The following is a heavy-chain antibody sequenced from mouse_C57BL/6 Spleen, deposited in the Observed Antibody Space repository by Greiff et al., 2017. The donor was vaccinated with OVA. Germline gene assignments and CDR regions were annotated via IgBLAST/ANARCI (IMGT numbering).Heavy chain of an antibody. CDR1: GYTFTNYW. J-gene: IGHJ1*03. D-gene: IGHD2-5*01. CDR2: IYPGGGYT. CDR3: ARSYYSNYFDV. V-gene: IGHV1-63*01. Sequence: VKLQQSGAELVRPGTSVKMSCKASGYTFTNYWIGWAKQRPGHGLEWIGDIYPGGGYTNYNEKFKGKATLTADKSSSTAYMQFSSLTSEDSAIYYCARSYYSNYFDVWGTGTTVTVSS.